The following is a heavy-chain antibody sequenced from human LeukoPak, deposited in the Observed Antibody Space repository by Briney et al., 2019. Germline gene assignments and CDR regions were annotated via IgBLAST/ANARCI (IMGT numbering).Heavy chain of an antibody. V-gene: IGHV3-33*01. J-gene: IGHJ6*02. CDR2: IWYDGSNK. CDR1: GFTFSSYG. CDR3: ARDPRGIYSNYYGMDV. Sequence: GGSLRLSCAASGFTFSSYGMHWVRQAPGKGLEWVAVIWYDGSNKYYADSVRGRFTISRDNAKNSLYLQMNSLRADDTAVYYCARDPRGIYSNYYGMDVWGQGTTVTVSS. D-gene: IGHD1-14*01.